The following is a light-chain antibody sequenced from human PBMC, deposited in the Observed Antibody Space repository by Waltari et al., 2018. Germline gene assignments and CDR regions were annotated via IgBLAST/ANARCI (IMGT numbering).Light chain of an antibody. CDR3: QHYVNLPVT. J-gene: IGKJ1*01. V-gene: IGKV3-20*01. CDR1: QSVSRA. CDR2: AAS. Sequence: EIVLTQSPGTLSLSPGERATLSCRARQSVSRALAWYQQKPGQAPRLRIYAASTRATGVPDRFSGSGSGTDFSLTISRLDPEDFAVYYCQHYVNLPVTFGQGTKVEI.